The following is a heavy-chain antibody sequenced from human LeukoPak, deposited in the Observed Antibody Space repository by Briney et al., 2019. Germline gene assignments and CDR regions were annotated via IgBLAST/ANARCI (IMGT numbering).Heavy chain of an antibody. CDR1: GFTFSSYS. CDR2: ISSSSSYI. Sequence: GGSLRLSCAASGFTFSSYSMNWVRQAPGKGLEWVSSISSSSSYIYYADSVKVRFTISRDNAKNSLYLQMNSLRAEDTAVYYCARVEHYDFWSGYYGYWGQGTLVTVSS. CDR3: ARVEHYDFWSGYYGY. J-gene: IGHJ4*02. D-gene: IGHD3-3*01. V-gene: IGHV3-21*01.